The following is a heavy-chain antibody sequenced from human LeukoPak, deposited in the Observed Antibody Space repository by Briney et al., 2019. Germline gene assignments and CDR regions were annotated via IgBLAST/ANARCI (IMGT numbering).Heavy chain of an antibody. CDR1: GDSISSYS. J-gene: IGHJ5*02. Sequence: SETLSLTCTVSGDSISSYSWSWIRQPPGKGLEWIGYIYYSGSTNYNPSLKSQVTISVDTSKNQFSLKLSSVTTADTAVYYCARGREMTTRERWFDPWGQGTLVTVSS. CDR2: IYYSGST. CDR3: ARGREMTTRERWFDP. D-gene: IGHD5-24*01. V-gene: IGHV4-59*01.